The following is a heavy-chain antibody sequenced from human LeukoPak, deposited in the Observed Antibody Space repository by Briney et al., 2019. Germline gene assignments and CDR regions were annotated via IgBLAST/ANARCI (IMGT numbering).Heavy chain of an antibody. J-gene: IGHJ2*01. D-gene: IGHD1-26*01. V-gene: IGHV3-21*01. Sequence: GGSLRLSCAASGFTFRSYSMNWVRQAPGKGLEWVSSISSTSNIYYADSMKGRFTISRDNAKNSLYLQMNSLRAEDTAVYYCVTTWGAHYWYFDLWGRGALVTVSS. CDR3: VTTWGAHYWYFDL. CDR2: ISSTSNI. CDR1: GFTFRSYS.